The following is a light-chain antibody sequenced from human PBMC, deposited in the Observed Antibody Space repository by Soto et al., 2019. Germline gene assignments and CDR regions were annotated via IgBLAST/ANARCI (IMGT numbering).Light chain of an antibody. CDR2: DNN. Sequence: QSVLSQPPSASGTPGQRVAISCSGSSSNIGRNTVNWYQQLPGTAPKLLIYDNNRRPSGVPDRFSGSKSGTSASLAISGLQFEDEADYYCAAWDDSLTGLNVFGTGTKVTVL. J-gene: IGLJ1*01. CDR3: AAWDDSLTGLNV. V-gene: IGLV1-44*01. CDR1: SSNIGRNT.